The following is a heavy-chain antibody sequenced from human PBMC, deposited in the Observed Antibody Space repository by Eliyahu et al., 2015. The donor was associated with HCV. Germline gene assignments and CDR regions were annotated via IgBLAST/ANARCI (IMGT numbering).Heavy chain of an antibody. CDR1: XXSIXTYY. CDR2: IHXRGXP. D-gene: IGHD6-19*01. J-gene: IGHJ5*02. V-gene: IGHV4-59*01. CDR3: ASGGGGIAVAGTGGWFDP. Sequence: QVQLQESGPGLVQASETLSLTCPVPXXSIXTYYWSWIRQPPGKGLGWIGYIHXRGXPNYNPSLKSRVTISVDTSKNQFSLKLSSVTAADTAVYYCASGGGGIAVAGTGGWFDPWGQGTLVTVSS.